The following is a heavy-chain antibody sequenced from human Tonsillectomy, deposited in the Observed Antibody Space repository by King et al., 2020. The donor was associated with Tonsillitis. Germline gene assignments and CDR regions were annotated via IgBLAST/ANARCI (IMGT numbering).Heavy chain of an antibody. CDR1: GVSFDAYY. Sequence: VQLQQWGAGLLKPSETLSLTCAVYGVSFDAYYWTWIRQSPGNGLEWIGEIKHDGSVNYNPSLESRVTISVDTSKNQLPLKLRSVTAADTAVYYCARVRGYCSGGSCYVFDSWGQGSLVTVSS. CDR2: IKHDGSV. V-gene: IGHV4-34*01. D-gene: IGHD2-15*01. CDR3: ARVRGYCSGGSCYVFDS. J-gene: IGHJ4*02.